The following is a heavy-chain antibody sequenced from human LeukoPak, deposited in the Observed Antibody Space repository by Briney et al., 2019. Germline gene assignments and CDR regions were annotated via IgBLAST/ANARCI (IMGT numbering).Heavy chain of an antibody. D-gene: IGHD6-13*01. CDR3: AKAKQQLAKTIYYFDY. J-gene: IGHJ4*02. CDR1: GFTFSSYA. V-gene: IGHV3-23*01. Sequence: GSLRLSCAASGFTFSSYAMSRVRQAPGKGLEWVSAISGSGGSTYYADSVKGRFTISRDNSKNTLYLQMNSLRAEDTAVYYCAKAKQQLAKTIYYFDYWGQGTLVTVSS. CDR2: ISGSGGST.